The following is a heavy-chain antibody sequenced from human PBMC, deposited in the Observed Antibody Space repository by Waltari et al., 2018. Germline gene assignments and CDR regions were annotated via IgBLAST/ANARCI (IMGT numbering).Heavy chain of an antibody. CDR1: GGTFNTSA. D-gene: IGHD5-18*01. CDR2: IIPIIDTA. V-gene: IGHV1-69*04. J-gene: IGHJ4*02. Sequence: QVQLLPSGAEVKRHGSSVKVSCQASGGTFNTSAINWVRQAPGLGLEWMGRIIPIIDTAGYAQKFQDRVTFTADRATGTAYMELSSLRPDDTGMYYCAGPRGIHLWSFDDWGQGTLVIVSS. CDR3: AGPRGIHLWSFDD.